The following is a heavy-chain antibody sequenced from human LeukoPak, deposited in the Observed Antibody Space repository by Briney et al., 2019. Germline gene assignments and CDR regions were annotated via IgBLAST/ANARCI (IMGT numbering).Heavy chain of an antibody. D-gene: IGHD2-2*01. V-gene: IGHV3-48*01. Sequence: SGGSLRLSSAASGFTFSSYSMNRVPQAPGKGLEWVSYLSSSSSTIYYADSVKGRFTISRDNAKNSLYLQMNSLRAEDTAVYYCARGLMPYYYYYMDVWGKGTTVTVSS. CDR1: GFTFSSYS. J-gene: IGHJ6*03. CDR2: LSSSSSTI. CDR3: ARGLMPYYYYYMDV.